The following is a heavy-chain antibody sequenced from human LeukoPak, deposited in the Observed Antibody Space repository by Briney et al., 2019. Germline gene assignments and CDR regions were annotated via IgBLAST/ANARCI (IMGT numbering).Heavy chain of an antibody. CDR2: INHSGST. CDR3: AGHHPRNTVDF. Sequence: PSETLSLTCAVYGGSFSGYYWSWIRQPPGKRLEWIGEINHSGSTNYNPSLKSRVTISLDTSKNQFSLKLSSVTAADTAVYYCAGHHPRNTVDFWGQGTLVTVSS. D-gene: IGHD2/OR15-2a*01. J-gene: IGHJ4*02. V-gene: IGHV4-34*01. CDR1: GGSFSGYY.